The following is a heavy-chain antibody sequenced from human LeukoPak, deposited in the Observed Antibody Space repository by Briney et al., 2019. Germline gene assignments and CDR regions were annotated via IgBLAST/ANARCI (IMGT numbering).Heavy chain of an antibody. V-gene: IGHV4-34*01. CDR3: ARDALGSYYYDSSGYYVAFDY. Sequence: PSETLSLTCAVYGGSFSGYYWSWIRQPPGKGLEWIGEINHSGSTNYNPSLKSRVTISVDTSKNQFSLKLSSVTAADTAVYYCARDALGSYYYDSSGYYVAFDYWGQGTLVTVSS. D-gene: IGHD3-22*01. CDR2: INHSGST. J-gene: IGHJ4*02. CDR1: GGSFSGYY.